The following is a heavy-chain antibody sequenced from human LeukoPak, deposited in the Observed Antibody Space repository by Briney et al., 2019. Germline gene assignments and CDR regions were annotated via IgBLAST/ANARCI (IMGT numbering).Heavy chain of an antibody. J-gene: IGHJ6*02. D-gene: IGHD5-18*01. CDR3: ARDSLGYSYGQIYYYYGMDV. CDR2: IYYSGST. V-gene: IGHV4-59*01. CDR1: GFTFSSYW. Sequence: GSLRLSCAASGFTFSSYWMHWIRQPPGKGLEWIGYIYYSGSTNYNPSLKSRVTISVDTSKNQFSLKLSSVTAADTAVYYCARDSLGYSYGQIYYYYGMDVWGQGTTVTVSS.